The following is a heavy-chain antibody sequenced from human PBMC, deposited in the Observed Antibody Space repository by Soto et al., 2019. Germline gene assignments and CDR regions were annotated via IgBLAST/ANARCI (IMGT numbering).Heavy chain of an antibody. V-gene: IGHV4-39*01. CDR3: ARHKGGSCYSY. Sequence: QLQLQESGPGLVKPSETLSLTCTVSGGSISSSSYYWGWIRQPPGKGLEWIGSICYSGSTYYNPSLKSRVTISVDTSKNQFSLKLSSVTAADTAVYYCARHKGGSCYSYWGQGTLVTVSS. J-gene: IGHJ4*02. CDR1: GGSISSSSYY. D-gene: IGHD2-15*01. CDR2: ICYSGST.